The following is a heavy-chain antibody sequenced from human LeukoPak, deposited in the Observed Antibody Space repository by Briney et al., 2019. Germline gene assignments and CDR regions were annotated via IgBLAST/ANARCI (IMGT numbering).Heavy chain of an antibody. V-gene: IGHV1-8*01. CDR2: MNPNSGNT. D-gene: IGHD2-21*01. CDR3: ARVRLPYSRSDAFDI. J-gene: IGHJ3*02. CDR1: GYTFTSYD. Sequence: ASVKVSCKASGYTFTSYDINWVRQATGQGLEWMGWMNPNSGNTGYAQKFQGRVTMTRDTSIITAYMELSRLRSDDTAVYYCARVRLPYSRSDAFDIWGQGTMVTVSS.